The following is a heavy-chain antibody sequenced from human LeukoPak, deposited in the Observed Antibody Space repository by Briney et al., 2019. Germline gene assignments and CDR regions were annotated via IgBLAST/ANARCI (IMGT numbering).Heavy chain of an antibody. CDR3: ARALRIYYYFDY. V-gene: IGHV3-23*01. Sequence: PGGSLRLSCAASGFTFSSYEINWVRQAPGKGLEWVSAFSPSGGGTYYADSVKGRFTISRDNSKNTLYLQMNSLRAEDTAVYYCARALRIYYYFDYWGQGTLVTVSS. CDR1: GFTFSSYE. J-gene: IGHJ4*02. CDR2: FSPSGGGT. D-gene: IGHD1-26*01.